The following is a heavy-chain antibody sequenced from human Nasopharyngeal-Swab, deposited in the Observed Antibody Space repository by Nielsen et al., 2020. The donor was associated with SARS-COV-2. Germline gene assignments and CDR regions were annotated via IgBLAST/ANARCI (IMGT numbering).Heavy chain of an antibody. CDR2: IYPGGST. Sequence: GESLKISCAASGFTFSTAWMSWVRQAPGRGLEWVSIIYPGGSTYYADSVKGRFTISRDSSWNTLYLQMNSLTAEDTAVYYCARVLDGYNGFDYWGQGTLVTVSS. V-gene: IGHV3-53*01. CDR3: ARVLDGYNGFDY. J-gene: IGHJ4*02. CDR1: GFTFSTAW. D-gene: IGHD5-24*01.